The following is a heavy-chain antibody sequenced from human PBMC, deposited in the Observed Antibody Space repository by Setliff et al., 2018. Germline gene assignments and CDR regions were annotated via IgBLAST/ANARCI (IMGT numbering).Heavy chain of an antibody. Sequence: SETLSLTCNVSGASVSSHYWDWIRQPPGKGLEWIGRIYYRGDTYYNASLKGRLTISVDTAQNQFSLRLTSVTAADTAVYYCARTGTYRYFDYWGQGALVTVSS. J-gene: IGHJ4*02. CDR3: ARTGTYRYFDY. D-gene: IGHD1-1*01. CDR2: IYYRGDT. V-gene: IGHV4-39*01. CDR1: GASVSSHY.